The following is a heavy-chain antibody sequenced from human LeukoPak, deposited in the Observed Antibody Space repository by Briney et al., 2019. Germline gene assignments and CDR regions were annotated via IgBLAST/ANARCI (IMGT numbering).Heavy chain of an antibody. D-gene: IGHD3-10*01. CDR3: ARLWFGGLLSTNWFDP. J-gene: IGHJ5*02. CDR2: IIPIFGTA. CDR1: GGTFSSYA. V-gene: IGHV1-69*13. Sequence: SVKVSCKASGGTFSSYAISWVRQAPGQGLEWMGGIIPIFGTANYAQKFQGRVTITADESTGTAYMELSSLRSEDTAVYYCARLWFGGLLSTNWFDPWGQGTLVTVSS.